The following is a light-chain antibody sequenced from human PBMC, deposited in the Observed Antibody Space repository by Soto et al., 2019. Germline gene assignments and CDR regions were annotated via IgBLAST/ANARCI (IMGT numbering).Light chain of an antibody. CDR1: QRIGTNS. V-gene: IGKV3-20*01. J-gene: IGKJ4*01. Sequence: EIVLTQSPGTLSLSPGNRATLACTASQRIGTNSLAWFQQKPDQAPTLLIYGASARVPGIPDRFSVSGSGTDFTLTISRLEPEDFAVYYCQQYAKIPLTFGGGTKVEIK. CDR2: GAS. CDR3: QQYAKIPLT.